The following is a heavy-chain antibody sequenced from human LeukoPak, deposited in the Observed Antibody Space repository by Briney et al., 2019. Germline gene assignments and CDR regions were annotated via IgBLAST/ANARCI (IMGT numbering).Heavy chain of an antibody. D-gene: IGHD3-3*01. V-gene: IGHV1-8*03. Sequence: ASVKVSCKASGYTFTYRYLHWVRQAPGQALEWMGWMNPNSGNTGYAQKFQGRVTITRNTSISTAYMELSSLRSEDTAVYYCAREGPNTASYYDFWSGYYPTHYFDYWGQGTLVTVSS. CDR1: GYTFTYRY. CDR3: AREGPNTASYYDFWSGYYPTHYFDY. J-gene: IGHJ4*02. CDR2: MNPNSGNT.